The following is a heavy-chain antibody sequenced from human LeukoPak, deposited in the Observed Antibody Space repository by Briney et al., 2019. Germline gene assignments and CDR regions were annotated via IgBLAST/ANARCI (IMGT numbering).Heavy chain of an antibody. CDR2: INHRGDA. Sequence: PSETLSLTCAVYGGSFSSYYWSWIRQSPGKGLEWIAEINHRGDANYNASVKSRVTISVDTSKNQFSLKLTSLTAADTAVYFCARGPTISESGYFDSGGRGPLVTASS. V-gene: IGHV4-34*01. D-gene: IGHD5-24*01. CDR1: GGSFSSYY. CDR3: ARGPTISESGYFDS. J-gene: IGHJ4*03.